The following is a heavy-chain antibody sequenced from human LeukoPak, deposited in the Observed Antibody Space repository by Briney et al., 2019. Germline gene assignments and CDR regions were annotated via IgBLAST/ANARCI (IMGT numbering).Heavy chain of an antibody. CDR2: ISYSGST. V-gene: IGHV4-59*08. J-gene: IGHJ3*02. Sequence: SETLSLTCTVSGAVISNYYWSWIRQPPGKGLEWMGYISYSGSTNYSPPLKSRVAISVDTSKNQISLNMHSVTAADTAVYYCARRSGTYAFDIWGQGAMVTVSS. D-gene: IGHD1-26*01. CDR1: GAVISNYY. CDR3: ARRSGTYAFDI.